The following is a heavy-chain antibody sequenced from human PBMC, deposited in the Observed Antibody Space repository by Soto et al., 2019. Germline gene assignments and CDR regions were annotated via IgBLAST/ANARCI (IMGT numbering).Heavy chain of an antibody. CDR2: INPSGGST. V-gene: IGHV1-46*04. CDR3: AIGTLLSFGELLSPYYFDY. J-gene: IGHJ4*02. D-gene: IGHD3-10*01. Sequence: QVQLVQSGAEVKKPGASVKVSCKASGYTFTSYYMHWVRQAPGQGLEWMGIINPSGGSTSYAQKLQGRVTMTRDTSTSTVYIELSSLRAEDTAVYYCAIGTLLSFGELLSPYYFDYWGQGTLIPVSS. CDR1: GYTFTSYY.